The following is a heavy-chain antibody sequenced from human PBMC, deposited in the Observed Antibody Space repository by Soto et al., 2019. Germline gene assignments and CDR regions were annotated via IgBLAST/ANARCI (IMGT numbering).Heavy chain of an antibody. V-gene: IGHV4-34*01. D-gene: IGHD2-2*01. CDR1: GGSFSGYY. Sequence: SETLSLTCAVYGGSFSGYYWSWIRQPPGKGLEWIGEINHSGSTNYNPSLKSRVTISVDTSKNQFSLKLSSVTAADTAVYYCARGSRVTQLLHSHMGYYYYMDVWGKGTTVTVSS. CDR3: ARGSRVTQLLHSHMGYYYYMDV. J-gene: IGHJ6*03. CDR2: INHSGST.